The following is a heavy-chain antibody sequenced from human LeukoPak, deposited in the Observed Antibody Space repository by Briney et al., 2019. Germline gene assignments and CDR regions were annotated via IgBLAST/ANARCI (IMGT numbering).Heavy chain of an antibody. CDR1: GFTFSNYG. Sequence: GGSLRLSCAASGFTFSNYGMHWVRQAPGKGLEWVAFIRYDGSNEYYTDSVKGRFTISRDSSRNTLYLEMNNLRAEDTALYFCAKGYCSNTICSTNPDAFDIWGQGTMVTVSS. CDR3: AKGYCSNTICSTNPDAFDI. J-gene: IGHJ3*02. CDR2: IRYDGSNE. D-gene: IGHD2-2*02. V-gene: IGHV3-30*02.